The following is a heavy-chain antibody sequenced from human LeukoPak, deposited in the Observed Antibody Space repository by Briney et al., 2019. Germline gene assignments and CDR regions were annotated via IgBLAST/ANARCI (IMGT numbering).Heavy chain of an antibody. CDR2: ISSSGGST. CDR1: GFTFSSYP. Sequence: GGSLRLSCAASGFTFSSYPMSWVRQAPGEGLEWVSLISSSGGSTYYADSVRGRFTISRDKAKSTLYLQMDSLRAEDTALYYCARERVTTTTFDYWGQGTLVTVSS. D-gene: IGHD4-11*01. V-gene: IGHV3-23*01. CDR3: ARERVTTTTFDY. J-gene: IGHJ4*02.